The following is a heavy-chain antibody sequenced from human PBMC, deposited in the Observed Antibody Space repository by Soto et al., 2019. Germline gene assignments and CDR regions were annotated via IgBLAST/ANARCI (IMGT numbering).Heavy chain of an antibody. CDR3: AKDLHSSGWAAYNFDY. CDR1: GFTFSNYG. CDR2: ISYDGSNK. Sequence: GGSLRLSCAASGFTFSNYGMHWVRKAPGKGLARVALISYDGSNKYYADSVKGRFTISRDNTKNTLYLQMNSLRAEDSAVYYCAKDLHSSGWAAYNFDYWGQGTLVAGSS. D-gene: IGHD6-25*01. J-gene: IGHJ4*02. V-gene: IGHV3-30*18.